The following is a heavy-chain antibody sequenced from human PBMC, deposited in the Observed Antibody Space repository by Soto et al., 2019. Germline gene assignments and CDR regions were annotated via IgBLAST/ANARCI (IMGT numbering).Heavy chain of an antibody. CDR2: IKSKTDGGTT. Sequence: GGSLRLSCAASGFTFSNAWMSWVRQAPGKGLEWVGRIKSKTDGGTTDYAAPVKGRFTISRDDSKNTLYLQMNSLRAEDTAVYYCARDRRRGTAMVLPVGMDVWGQGTTVTVSS. D-gene: IGHD5-18*01. V-gene: IGHV3-15*01. CDR3: ARDRRRGTAMVLPVGMDV. J-gene: IGHJ6*02. CDR1: GFTFSNAW.